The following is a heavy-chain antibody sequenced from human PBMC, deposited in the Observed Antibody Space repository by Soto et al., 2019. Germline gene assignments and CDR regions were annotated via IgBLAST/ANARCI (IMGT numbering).Heavy chain of an antibody. V-gene: IGHV3-21*01. CDR1: GFTFSSYS. D-gene: IGHD3-16*01. CDR3: ARDGGTDYYYYGMDV. J-gene: IGHJ6*02. CDR2: ISSSSSYI. Sequence: LRLSCAASGFTFSSYSMNWVRQAPGKGLEWVSSISSSSSYIYYADSVKGRFTISRDNAKNSLYLQMNSLRAEDTAVYYCARDGGTDYYYYGMDVWGQGTTVTVSS.